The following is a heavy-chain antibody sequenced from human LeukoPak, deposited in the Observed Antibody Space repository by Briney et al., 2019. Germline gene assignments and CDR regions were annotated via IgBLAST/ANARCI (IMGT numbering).Heavy chain of an antibody. CDR2: IYYSGSA. V-gene: IGHV4-59*01. CDR3: AGERTVTTPLGYYYYGMDV. J-gene: IGHJ6*02. Sequence: SETLSLTCTVSGGSISSYYWSWIRQPPGKGLERIGYIYYSGSANYNPSLKSRVTISVDTSKNQFSLKLSSVTAADTAVYYCAGERTVTTPLGYYYYGMDVWGQGTTVTVPS. CDR1: GGSISSYY. D-gene: IGHD4-17*01.